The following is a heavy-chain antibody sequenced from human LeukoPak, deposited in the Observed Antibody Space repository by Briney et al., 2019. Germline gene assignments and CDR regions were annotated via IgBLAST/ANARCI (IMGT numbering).Heavy chain of an antibody. Sequence: GGSLRLSCAASGFIFKTYTMTWVRQAPGKGLEWVSSITGDCKYITYADSVKGRFTISRDDAKNSLYLQVASLRGDDTATYYCAREGNDYYYDQWGQGTLVTVSP. CDR1: GFIFKTYT. CDR2: ITGDCKYI. J-gene: IGHJ4*02. V-gene: IGHV3-21*01. D-gene: IGHD3-16*01. CDR3: AREGNDYYYDQ.